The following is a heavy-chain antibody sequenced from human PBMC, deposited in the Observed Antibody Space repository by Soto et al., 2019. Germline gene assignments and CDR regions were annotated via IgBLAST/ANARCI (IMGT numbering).Heavy chain of an antibody. CDR2: INPSGGST. Sequence: ASVKVSCKASGYTFTSYYMHWVLHAPGQGLEWMGIINPSGGSTSYAQKFQGRVTMTRDTSTSTVYMELSSLRSEDTAVYYCARDSSSSYYYYGMDVWGQGTTVTVSS. V-gene: IGHV1-46*01. J-gene: IGHJ6*02. D-gene: IGHD6-6*01. CDR3: ARDSSSSYYYYGMDV. CDR1: GYTFTSYY.